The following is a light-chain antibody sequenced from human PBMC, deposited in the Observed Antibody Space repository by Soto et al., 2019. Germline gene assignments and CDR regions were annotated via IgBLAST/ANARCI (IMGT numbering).Light chain of an antibody. V-gene: IGLV2-14*01. CDR1: SSDIGGYNY. CDR3: SSYTTTNTVK. J-gene: IGLJ2*01. Sequence: QSVLTQPASVSGSPGQSITISCTGTSSDIGGYNYVSWYQHYPGKAPKLVIYEVTHRPSGFSDRFSGSKSGSTASLTISGLQAEDEADFYCSSYTTTNTVKFGGGTKLTVL. CDR2: EVT.